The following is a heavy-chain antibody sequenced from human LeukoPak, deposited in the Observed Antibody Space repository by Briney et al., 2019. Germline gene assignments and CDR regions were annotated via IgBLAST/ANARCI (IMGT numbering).Heavy chain of an antibody. CDR1: GSTFSNYG. CDR3: ARGLGYGWFDP. V-gene: IGHV3-7*05. Sequence: GGSLRLSCAASGSTFSNYGMNWVRQAPGKGLECVASIKEDGSEKYYVDSVKGRFTISRDNARNSLSLQMNSLTAEDTALYYCARGLGYGWFDPWGQGTLVTVSS. CDR2: IKEDGSEK. D-gene: IGHD5-18*01. J-gene: IGHJ5*02.